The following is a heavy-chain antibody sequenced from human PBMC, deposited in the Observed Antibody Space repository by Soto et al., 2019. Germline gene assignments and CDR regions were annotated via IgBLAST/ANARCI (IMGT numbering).Heavy chain of an antibody. D-gene: IGHD1-26*01. CDR2: IRSKANSYAT. Sequence: EVQLVESGGGLVQPGGSLKLSCAASGFTFSGSAMHWDRQASGKGLEWVGRIRSKANSYATAYAASVKGRFTISRDDSKNTAYLQMNSLKTEDTAVYYCTSRGSYYSHFDYWGQGTLVTVSS. CDR3: TSRGSYYSHFDY. V-gene: IGHV3-73*02. CDR1: GFTFSGSA. J-gene: IGHJ4*02.